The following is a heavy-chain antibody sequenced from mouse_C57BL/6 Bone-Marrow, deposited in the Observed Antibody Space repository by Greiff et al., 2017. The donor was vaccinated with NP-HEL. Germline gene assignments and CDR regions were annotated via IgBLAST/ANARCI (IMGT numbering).Heavy chain of an antibody. V-gene: IGHV1-78*01. CDR2: IYPRDGST. D-gene: IGHD3-2*02. J-gene: IGHJ2*01. Sequence: LEESDAELVKPGASVKISCKVSGYTFTDHTIHWMKQRPEQGLEWIGYIYPRDGSTKYNEKFKGKATLTADKSSSTAYMQLNSLTSEDSAVYFCARGRNSGYGYFDYWGQGTTLTVSS. CDR3: ARGRNSGYGYFDY. CDR1: GYTFTDHT.